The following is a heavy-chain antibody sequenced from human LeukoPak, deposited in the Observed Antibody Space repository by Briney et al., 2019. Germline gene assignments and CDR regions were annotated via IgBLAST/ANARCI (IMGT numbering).Heavy chain of an antibody. D-gene: IGHD6-13*01. CDR1: GFSLSTRGGG. Sequence: SGPTLLKPTPTLTLTCTFSGFSLSTRGGGVGWIRQPPGKALEWLALIYWDEDKRYSPSLKRRVTITEDTSQNQVVLTMTNMDPVDTATYYCAHSPAAGTVGSFDPWGQGTLVTVSS. CDR3: AHSPAAGTVGSFDP. J-gene: IGHJ5*02. V-gene: IGHV2-5*02. CDR2: IYWDEDK.